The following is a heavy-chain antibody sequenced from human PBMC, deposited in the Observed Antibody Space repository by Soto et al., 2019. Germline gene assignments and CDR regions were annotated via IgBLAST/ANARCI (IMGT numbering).Heavy chain of an antibody. CDR1: GYVFTSSF. D-gene: IGHD1-26*01. Sequence: QVQLLQSGAEVKKPGASVQVSCKASGYVFTSSFVHWVRQAPGQGLEWMGMVNPSVGSTAYAHKFQGRLAVTREMSTAKVYMDLRSLTSADTAIYYCAREVNSVIMPDETEDYSGLDVWGQGTTVIVSS. CDR2: VNPSVGST. V-gene: IGHV1-46*01. CDR3: AREVNSVIMPDETEDYSGLDV. J-gene: IGHJ6*02.